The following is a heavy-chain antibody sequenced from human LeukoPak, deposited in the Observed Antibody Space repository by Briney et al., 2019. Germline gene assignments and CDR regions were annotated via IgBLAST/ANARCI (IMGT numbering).Heavy chain of an antibody. D-gene: IGHD2-8*01. CDR3: ANHVSEEDY. J-gene: IGHJ4*02. V-gene: IGHV3-23*01. CDR2: ISGSGGST. CDR1: RFTFSSYA. Sequence: GGSLRLSCAASRFTFSSYAMSWVRQAPEKGLEWVSAISGSGGSTYYADSVKGRFTISRDNSKNTLYLQMNSLRAEDTAVYYCANHVSEEDYWGQGTLVTVSS.